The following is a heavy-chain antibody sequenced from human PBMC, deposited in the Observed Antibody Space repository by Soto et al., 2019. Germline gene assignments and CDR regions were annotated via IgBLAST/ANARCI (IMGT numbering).Heavy chain of an antibody. CDR1: GFTFGDYA. D-gene: IGHD3-22*01. Sequence: GGSLRLSCTASGFTFGDYAMSWVRQAPGKGLEWVGFIRSKAYGGTTEYAASVKGRFTISRDDSKSIAYLQMNSLKTEDTAVYYCTRITYYYDSSGYFSAFDIWGQGTMVTVS. CDR2: IRSKAYGGTT. V-gene: IGHV3-49*04. CDR3: TRITYYYDSSGYFSAFDI. J-gene: IGHJ3*02.